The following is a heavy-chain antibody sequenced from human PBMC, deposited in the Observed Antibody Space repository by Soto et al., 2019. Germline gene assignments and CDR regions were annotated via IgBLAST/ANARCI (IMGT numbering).Heavy chain of an antibody. CDR1: GDSVSSNSAA. CDR3: ARASNRYNWNYYYMDV. V-gene: IGHV6-1*01. CDR2: TYYRSKWYN. J-gene: IGHJ6*03. D-gene: IGHD1-20*01. Sequence: PSQTLSLTCVISGDSVSSNSAAWNWIRQSPSRGLEWLGRTYYRSKWYNDYAVSVKSRITINPDTSKNQFSLQLNSVTPEDTAVYYCARASNRYNWNYYYMDVWGKGTTVTVSS.